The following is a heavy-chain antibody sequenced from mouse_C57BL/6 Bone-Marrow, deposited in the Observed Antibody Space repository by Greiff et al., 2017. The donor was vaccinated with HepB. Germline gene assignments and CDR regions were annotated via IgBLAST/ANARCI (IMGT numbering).Heavy chain of an antibody. CDR2: IRNKANGYTT. J-gene: IGHJ4*01. CDR1: GSTFTDYY. Sequence: DVKLVESGGGLVQPGGSLSLSCAASGSTFTDYYMSWVRQPPGKALEWLGFIRNKANGYTTEYSASVKGRFTISRDNSQSNLYLQMNALRAEDSATYYCARYYYAMDYCGQGTSVTVSS. CDR3: ARYYYAMDY. V-gene: IGHV7-3*01.